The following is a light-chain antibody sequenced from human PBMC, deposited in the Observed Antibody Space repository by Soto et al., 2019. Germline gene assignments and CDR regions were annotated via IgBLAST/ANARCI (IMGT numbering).Light chain of an antibody. CDR1: QSVGTY. CDR2: EGS. V-gene: IGKV3-11*01. Sequence: IVLTQYPATLSLSPGERATLSCRASQSVGTYLAWYQQRPGQAPRLLIYEGSKRANGVPARFSGSGSGTDFTLTISNLEPEDFAVYFCQQRRNWPRVIFGPGTKVDVK. CDR3: QQRRNWPRVI. J-gene: IGKJ3*01.